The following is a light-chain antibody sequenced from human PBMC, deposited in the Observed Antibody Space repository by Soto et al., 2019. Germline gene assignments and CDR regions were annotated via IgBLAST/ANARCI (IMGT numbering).Light chain of an antibody. Sequence: QSALTQPASVSGSPGQSITISCTGTTSDVGGYNYVSWFQQHPGKAPKLIIYDVSDRPSGVSNRFSGSKSGNTASLTISGLQAEDEADYCCSSYTSSTPPYVFGTGTKVTVL. V-gene: IGLV2-14*01. CDR1: TSDVGGYNY. CDR3: SSYTSSTPPYV. J-gene: IGLJ1*01. CDR2: DVS.